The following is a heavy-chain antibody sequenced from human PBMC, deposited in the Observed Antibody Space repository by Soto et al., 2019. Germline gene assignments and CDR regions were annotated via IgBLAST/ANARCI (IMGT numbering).Heavy chain of an antibody. J-gene: IGHJ5*02. D-gene: IGHD3-10*01. CDR3: ARRIGGMVRGVSYNWFDP. V-gene: IGHV4-4*02. Sequence: ASENLFLTYAVSSGTIRSSNRWGWVRQPPRKGLEWIGEIYHSGSTNYNPSLKSRVTISVDKSKNQFSLKLSSVTAADTAVYYCARRIGGMVRGVSYNWFDPWGQGTLVTVSS. CDR1: SGTIRSSNR. CDR2: IYHSGST.